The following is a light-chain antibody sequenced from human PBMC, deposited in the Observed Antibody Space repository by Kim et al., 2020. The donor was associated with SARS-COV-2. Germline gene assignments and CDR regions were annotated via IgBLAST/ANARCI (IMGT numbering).Light chain of an antibody. CDR2: GAS. CDR3: QQYHNWPYT. V-gene: IGKV3-15*01. J-gene: IGKJ2*01. CDR1: QSVSSN. Sequence: EIVMTQSPATLSVSPGERATLSCRASQSVSSNLAWYQQKPGQAPRLLIYGASTRATGIPARFSGSGSGTEFTLTISSLQSEDFAVYYCQQYHNWPYTFGQGTKLEI.